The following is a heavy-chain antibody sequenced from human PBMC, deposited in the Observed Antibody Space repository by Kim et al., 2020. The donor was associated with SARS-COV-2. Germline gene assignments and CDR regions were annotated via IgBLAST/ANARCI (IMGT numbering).Heavy chain of an antibody. CDR2: DGET. V-gene: IGHV1-24*01. CDR3: ATFIAPRYY. Sequence: DGETIYAERCQGRVTMTEDTSTDTAYMDLSSLRPEDTAVYYCATFIAPRYYWGQGTLVTVSS. J-gene: IGHJ4*02. D-gene: IGHD6-6*01.